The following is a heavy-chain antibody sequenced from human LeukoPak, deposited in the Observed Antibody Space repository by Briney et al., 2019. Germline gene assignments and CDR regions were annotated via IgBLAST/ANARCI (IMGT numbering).Heavy chain of an antibody. V-gene: IGHV1-2*06. CDR3: ARDLVVVPAAIGDAFDI. CDR1: GFTFTSHD. D-gene: IGHD2-2*01. J-gene: IGHJ3*02. Sequence: GASVKVSCKASGFTFTSHDFNWVRQATGQGLEWMGRINPNSGGTNYAQKFQGRVTMTRDTSISTAYMELSRLRSDDTAVYYCARDLVVVPAAIGDAFDIWGQGTMVTVSS. CDR2: INPNSGGT.